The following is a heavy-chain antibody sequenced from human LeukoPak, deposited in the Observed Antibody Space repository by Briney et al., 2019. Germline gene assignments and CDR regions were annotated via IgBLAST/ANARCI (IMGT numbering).Heavy chain of an antibody. J-gene: IGHJ3*02. Sequence: SETLSLTCTVSGGSISSYYWSWIRQPAGKGLEWIGRIYTSGSTNYNPSLKSRVTMSVDTSKNQFSLKLSSVTAADTAVYYCARDNYYDSSGYSNAFDIWGQGTMVTVSS. V-gene: IGHV4-4*07. CDR1: GGSISSYY. CDR2: IYTSGST. D-gene: IGHD3-22*01. CDR3: ARDNYYDSSGYSNAFDI.